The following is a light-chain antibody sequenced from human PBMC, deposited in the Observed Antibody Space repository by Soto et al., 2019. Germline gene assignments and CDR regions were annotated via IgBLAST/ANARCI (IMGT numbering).Light chain of an antibody. CDR3: SAYAGSNDFVV. V-gene: IGLV2-8*01. Sequence: QSALTQPPSASGSPGQSVTISCTGTSSDVGNYNYVSWYQHHPGKAPKLVIYEFYKRPSGVPDRFSRSKSGNTASLTVSGLQAEDEADYFCSAYAGSNDFVVFGGGTKLTVL. CDR1: SSDVGNYNY. CDR2: EFY. J-gene: IGLJ2*01.